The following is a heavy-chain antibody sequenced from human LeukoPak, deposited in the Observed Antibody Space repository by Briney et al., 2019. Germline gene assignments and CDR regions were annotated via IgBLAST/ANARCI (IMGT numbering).Heavy chain of an antibody. J-gene: IGHJ6*03. CDR3: SISQTSDSDGPQYYMDV. Sequence: WASVKVSCKASGYTFTGYYKHLLRQAPRPGLEWLGWINPNSGGTNYAQKFQGRVTMTRDTSISTAYMELSRLGSHYTAVYYCSISQTSDSDGPQYYMDVWGKGTTVTVSS. V-gene: IGHV1-2*02. CDR2: INPNSGGT. D-gene: IGHD5-18*01. CDR1: GYTFTGYY.